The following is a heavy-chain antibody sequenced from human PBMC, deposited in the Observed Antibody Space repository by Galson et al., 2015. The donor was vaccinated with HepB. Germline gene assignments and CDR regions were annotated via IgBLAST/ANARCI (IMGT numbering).Heavy chain of an antibody. CDR3: AAMKTYACDI. V-gene: IGHV3-7*03. Sequence: SLRLSCAVSGFTFSHSWMTWVRQAPGGGPEWVASVKEDGSEEHYVDSVKGRFTISRDNAKSSLFLQMNGLRGEDTAVYYCAAMKTYACDIWGQGTMVTVSS. CDR1: GFTFSHSW. D-gene: IGHD2-2*01. J-gene: IGHJ3*02. CDR2: VKEDGSEE.